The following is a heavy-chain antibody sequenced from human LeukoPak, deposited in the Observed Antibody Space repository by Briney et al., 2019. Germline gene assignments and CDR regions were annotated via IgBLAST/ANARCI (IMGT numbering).Heavy chain of an antibody. CDR3: ARGYYGDYVSDSYFQH. J-gene: IGHJ1*01. CDR2: ISASGST. Sequence: PSETLSLTCTVSNGSISIYYWSWVRQPAGKGLEWIGRISASGSTNYNPSLKSRVTMSVDTSKNQFSLKLSSVTAADTAVYYCARGYYGDYVSDSYFQHWGQGTLVTVSS. CDR1: NGSISIYY. V-gene: IGHV4-4*07. D-gene: IGHD4-17*01.